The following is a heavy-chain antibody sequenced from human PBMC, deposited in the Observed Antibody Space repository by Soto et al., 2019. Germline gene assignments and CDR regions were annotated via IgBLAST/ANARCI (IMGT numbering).Heavy chain of an antibody. D-gene: IGHD6-19*01. CDR1: GYTFSGFY. CDR3: ASAAVTGTAGLDF. V-gene: IGHV1-2*02. Sequence: ASVKVSCKASGYTFSGFYMHWVRQAPGQGLEWMGWINPNSGGTKSAEKFQGRVTMTRDTSISTAYMELSRLTSDGTAVYYCASAAVTGTAGLDFWGQGTQVTVSS. J-gene: IGHJ4*02. CDR2: INPNSGGT.